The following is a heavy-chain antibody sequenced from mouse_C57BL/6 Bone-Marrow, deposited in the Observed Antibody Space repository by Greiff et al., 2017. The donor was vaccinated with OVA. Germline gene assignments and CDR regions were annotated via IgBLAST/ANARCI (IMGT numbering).Heavy chain of an antibody. Sequence: EVHLVESGGGLVQPGGSLKLSCAASGFTFSDYYMYWVRQTPEKRLEWVAYISNGGGSTYYPDTVKGRFTISRDNAKNTLYLQMSRLKSEDTAMYYCARRLYHGGFAYWGQGTLVTVSA. CDR2: ISNGGGST. CDR1: GFTFSDYY. CDR3: ARRLYHGGFAY. J-gene: IGHJ3*01. D-gene: IGHD2-1*01. V-gene: IGHV5-12*01.